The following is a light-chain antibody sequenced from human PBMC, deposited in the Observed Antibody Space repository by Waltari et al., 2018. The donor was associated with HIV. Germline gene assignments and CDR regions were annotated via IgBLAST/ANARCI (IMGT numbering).Light chain of an antibody. CDR1: QSLAFRDGKSY. J-gene: IGKJ2*01. CDR2: QVS. V-gene: IGKV2-30*01. CDR3: MQATSWPHT. Sequence: TQLPLSLSVTLGQPAAIPCKSTQSLAFRDGKSYLFWYHQRPGHPPRRLLYQVSHRDSGVPGRITGSGSDTDFTLRISRVEAEDAGFYFCMQATSWPHTFGQRTELQI.